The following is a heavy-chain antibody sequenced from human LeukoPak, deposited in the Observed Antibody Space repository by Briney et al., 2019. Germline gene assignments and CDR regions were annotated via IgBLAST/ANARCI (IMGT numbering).Heavy chain of an antibody. V-gene: IGHV6-1*01. CDR1: GDSVSTNNVA. Sequence: HSQTLSLTCAISGDSVSTNNVAWNWIRQSPSRGLEWLGRTYYRSKWYNDYAVSVKSRITINPDTSKNQFSLQLNSVTPDDTAVYYCAREDLGAAYFDFWGQGTLVTVSS. D-gene: IGHD3-16*01. CDR2: TYYRSKWYN. CDR3: AREDLGAAYFDF. J-gene: IGHJ4*02.